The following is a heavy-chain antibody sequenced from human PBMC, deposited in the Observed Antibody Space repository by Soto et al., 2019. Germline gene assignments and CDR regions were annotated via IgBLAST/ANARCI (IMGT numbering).Heavy chain of an antibody. Sequence: PGGSLRLSCAASGFTFSGYSMFWVRQAPGKGLEYVSAINTNGVNTFYAKSVKGRFTISRDNSKNTMYLQMGSLRAEDMAVYYCARCRLEDSSGCPTYFYFCGRGTLVTVSS. J-gene: IGHJ4*02. CDR1: GFTFSGYS. D-gene: IGHD6-19*01. CDR2: INTNGVNT. V-gene: IGHV3-64*01. CDR3: ARCRLEDSSGCPTYFYF.